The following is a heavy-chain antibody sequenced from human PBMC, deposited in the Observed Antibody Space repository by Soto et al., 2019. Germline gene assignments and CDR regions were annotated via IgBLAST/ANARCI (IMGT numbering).Heavy chain of an antibody. Sequence: QVQLVQSGAEVKKPGSSVKVSCKASGGTFSSYAISWVRQAPGQGLEWMGGIIPNFGTANYAQKFKGRVTSPADESAGTAYMEVSSLRSEDTAVYYCARHVPAAGYYYGMDGWGQGTTVTVSS. D-gene: IGHD2-2*01. CDR3: ARHVPAAGYYYGMDG. CDR2: IIPNFGTA. J-gene: IGHJ6*02. CDR1: GGTFSSYA. V-gene: IGHV1-69*12.